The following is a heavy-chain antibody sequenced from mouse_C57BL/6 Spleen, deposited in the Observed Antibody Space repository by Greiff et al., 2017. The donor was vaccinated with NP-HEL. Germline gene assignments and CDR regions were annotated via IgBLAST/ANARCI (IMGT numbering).Heavy chain of an antibody. CDR1: GFNIKDYY. CDR2: IDPEDGDT. Sequence: EVQLQESGAELVRPGASVKLSCTASGFNIKDYYMHWVKQRPEQGLEWIGRIDPEDGDTEYAPKFQGKATMTADTSSNTAYLQLSSLTSEDTAVYYCTPYYYGSSPLWFAYWGQGTLVTVSA. J-gene: IGHJ3*01. D-gene: IGHD1-1*01. V-gene: IGHV14-1*01. CDR3: TPYYYGSSPLWFAY.